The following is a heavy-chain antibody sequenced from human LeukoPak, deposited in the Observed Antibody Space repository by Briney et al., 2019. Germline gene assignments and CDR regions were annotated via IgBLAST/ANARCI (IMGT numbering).Heavy chain of an antibody. CDR1: GFTVSSNY. J-gene: IGHJ5*02. D-gene: IGHD2-15*01. Sequence: GGSLRLSCAASGFTVSSNYMSWVRQAPGKGLEWVSSISSSSSYTYYADSVKGRFTISRDNAKNSLYLQMNSLRAEDTAVYYCARDRIEYCSGGSCYDAWFDPWGQGTLVTVSS. CDR3: ARDRIEYCSGGSCYDAWFDP. V-gene: IGHV3-21*01. CDR2: ISSSSSYT.